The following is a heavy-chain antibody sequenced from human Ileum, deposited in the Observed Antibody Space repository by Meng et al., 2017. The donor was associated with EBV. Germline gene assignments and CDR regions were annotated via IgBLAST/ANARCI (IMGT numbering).Heavy chain of an antibody. D-gene: IGHD5/OR15-5a*01. Sequence: EPGPGLVEPSAPLSLTCPDTGGSINTHSFWGWIRQPPGKGLEWIGSIFHSGSAYYNPSLKSRVSISVHTSENYFSLNLRSVTAADTAVYYCARAPSTSSTRTFDYWGQGTLVTVSS. CDR3: ARAPSTSSTRTFDY. J-gene: IGHJ4*02. V-gene: IGHV4-38-2*02. CDR2: IFHSGSA. CDR1: GGSINTHSF.